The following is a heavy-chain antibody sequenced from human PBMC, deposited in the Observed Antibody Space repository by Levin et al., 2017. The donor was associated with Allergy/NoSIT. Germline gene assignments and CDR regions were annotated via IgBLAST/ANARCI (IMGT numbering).Heavy chain of an antibody. D-gene: IGHD4-11*01. V-gene: IGHV3-30*04. J-gene: IGHJ4*02. CDR3: ARDLLVTYDPAGTFDY. CDR1: GFTFSSYA. CDR2: ISYDGSNK. Sequence: AGESLKISCAASGFTFSSYAMHWVRQAPGKGLEWVAVISYDGSNKYYADSVKGRFTISRDNSKNTLYLQMNSLRAEDTAVYYCARDLLVTYDPAGTFDYWGQGTLVTVSS.